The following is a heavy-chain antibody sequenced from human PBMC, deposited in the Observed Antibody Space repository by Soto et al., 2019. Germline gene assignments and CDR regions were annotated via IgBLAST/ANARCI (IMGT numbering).Heavy chain of an antibody. CDR2: TYHSGNP. Sequence: SETLSLTCDVSGDTISTGGYTWAWIRQPPGKALEWIGHTYHSGNPYYNPSLKSRVIISVDTSQSQFSLELSRFSLELTSVTAADSAVYYCARAKILTGYYVAYFDVWGRGTQVTVS. CDR3: ARAKILTGYYVAYFDV. V-gene: IGHV4-30-2*01. CDR1: GDTISTGGYT. D-gene: IGHD3-9*01. J-gene: IGHJ2*01.